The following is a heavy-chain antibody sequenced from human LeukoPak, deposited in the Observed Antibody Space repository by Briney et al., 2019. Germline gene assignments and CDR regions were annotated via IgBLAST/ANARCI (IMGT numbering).Heavy chain of an antibody. CDR3: ARDLVDYSNYEDDWRWVFDY. CDR1: GFSFSSYE. V-gene: IGHV3-30-3*01. D-gene: IGHD4-11*01. J-gene: IGHJ4*02. CDR2: ISYDGSNK. Sequence: PGGSLRLSCAASGFSFSSYEMYWVRQAPGKGLEWVAVISYDGSNKYYADSVKGRFTISRDNSKNTLYLQMNSLRAEDTAVYYCARDLVDYSNYEDDWRWVFDYWGQGTLVTVSS.